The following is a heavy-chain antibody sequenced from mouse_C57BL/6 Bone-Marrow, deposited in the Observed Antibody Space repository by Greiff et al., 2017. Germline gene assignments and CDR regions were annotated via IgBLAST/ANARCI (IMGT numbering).Heavy chain of an antibody. D-gene: IGHD1-1*01. CDR3: TRRWNYGHAMDY. Sequence: VQLQQSGTVLARPGASVKMSCKTSGYTFTSYWMHWVKQRPGQGLEWIGAIYPGNSDTSYNQKFKGKAKLTAVTSASTAYMELSSLTNEDSAVYYCTRRWNYGHAMDYWGQGTSVTVSS. J-gene: IGHJ4*01. CDR2: IYPGNSDT. V-gene: IGHV1-5*01. CDR1: GYTFTSYW.